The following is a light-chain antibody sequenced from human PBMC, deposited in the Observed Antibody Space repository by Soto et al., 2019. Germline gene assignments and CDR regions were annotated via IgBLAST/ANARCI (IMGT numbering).Light chain of an antibody. CDR3: SSYTSSSTYV. CDR2: GVS. Sequence: QSALTQPASVSGSPGQSITISCTGTSSDVGAYNYVSWYQQHPGKAPKLMIHGVSNRPSGVSNRFSGSKSGNTASLTISGLQAEDEADYYCSSYTSSSTYVFGTGTKLTVL. J-gene: IGLJ1*01. V-gene: IGLV2-14*01. CDR1: SSDVGAYNY.